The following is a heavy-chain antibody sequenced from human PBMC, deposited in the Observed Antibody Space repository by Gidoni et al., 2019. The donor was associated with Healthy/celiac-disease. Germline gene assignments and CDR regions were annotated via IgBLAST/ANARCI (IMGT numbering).Heavy chain of an antibody. CDR1: GFTLGYYC. CDR2: ISSSSSYT. CDR3: ARVSYDSSRSDAFDI. V-gene: IGHV3-11*06. J-gene: IGHJ3*02. Sequence: QVQLVESGGGLVKPGGSLRLSCPASGFTLGYYCMSWIRQDPGKGLGWVSYISSSSSYTNYADSVKGRFTISRDNAKNSLYLQMNSLRAEDTAVYYCARVSYDSSRSDAFDIWGQGTMVTVSS. D-gene: IGHD3-22*01.